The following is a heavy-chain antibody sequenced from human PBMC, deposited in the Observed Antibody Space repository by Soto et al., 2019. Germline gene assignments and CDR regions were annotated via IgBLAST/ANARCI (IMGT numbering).Heavy chain of an antibody. Sequence: GGSLRLSCAASGFTFSNHWMHWVRQAPGKGLEWVSRIDSEGSSISYADSVKGRFTISRDNAKNTLYVQMNSLRAEDTAVYYCARVGRHYYNTAPDAFDIWGQGTTVTVSS. CDR3: ARVGRHYYNTAPDAFDI. CDR2: IDSEGSSI. CDR1: GFTFSNHW. V-gene: IGHV3-74*01. D-gene: IGHD3-22*01. J-gene: IGHJ3*02.